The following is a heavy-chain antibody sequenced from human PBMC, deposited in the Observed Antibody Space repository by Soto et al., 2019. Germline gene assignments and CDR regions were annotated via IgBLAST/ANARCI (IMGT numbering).Heavy chain of an antibody. CDR2: ISAYSGDK. V-gene: IGHV1-18*01. D-gene: IGHD2-15*01. CDR1: GYTFTTYD. J-gene: IGHJ4*02. CDR3: TRTPRGAGTFDY. Sequence: QVQLVQSGAEVRKPGASVKVSCEASGYTFTTYDISWVRQAPGQGLEWPGWISAYSGDKKYAQKFQGRVTMTTDTSTITAYMELRSLRSDDTAIYYCTRTPRGAGTFDYWGQGTLVTVSS.